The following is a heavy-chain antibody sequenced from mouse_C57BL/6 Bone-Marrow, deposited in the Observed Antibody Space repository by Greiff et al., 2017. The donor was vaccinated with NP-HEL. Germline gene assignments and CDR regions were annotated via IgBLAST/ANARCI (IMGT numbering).Heavy chain of an antibody. CDR1: GYTFTSYG. CDR3: ARDYYGSSPFDY. J-gene: IGHJ2*01. V-gene: IGHV1-81*01. Sequence: VQLKESGAELARPGASVKLSCKASGYTFTSYGISWVKQRTGQGLEWIGEIYPRSGNTYYNEKFKGKATLTADKSSSTAYMELRSLTSEDSAVYFCARDYYGSSPFDYWGQGTTLTVSS. CDR2: IYPRSGNT. D-gene: IGHD1-1*01.